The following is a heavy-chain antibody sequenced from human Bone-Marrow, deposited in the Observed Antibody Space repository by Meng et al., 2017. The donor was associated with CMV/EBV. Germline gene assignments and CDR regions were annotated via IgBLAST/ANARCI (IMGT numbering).Heavy chain of an antibody. V-gene: IGHV3-23*01. CDR2: ISGSGGST. Sequence: GGSLRLSCAASGFTLSSYAMGWVRQAPGEGLEWVSAISGSGGSTYYAGSVKGRFTISRDNSKNSLYLQMNRPGAEDTYVYYCAKLLLLSFLEWFDAFDIWGQGTMVTVSS. CDR3: AKLLLLSFLEWFDAFDI. J-gene: IGHJ3*02. CDR1: GFTLSSYA. D-gene: IGHD3-3*01.